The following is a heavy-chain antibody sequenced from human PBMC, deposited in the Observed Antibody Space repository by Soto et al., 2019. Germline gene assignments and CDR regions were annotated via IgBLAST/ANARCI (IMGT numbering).Heavy chain of an antibody. V-gene: IGHV5-51*01. D-gene: IGHD3-22*01. J-gene: IGHJ4*02. CDR3: ASLSYYDSSSGFDH. CDR1: GYIFTNYW. CDR2: IYPGDSDT. Sequence: GESLKISCKGSGYIFTNYWIGWVRQMPGKGLEWVGIIYPGDSDTKYSPSFQGQVTISADKSISTAYLQWSSLKASDTAMYYCASLSYYDSSSGFDHWGQGTLVTVSS.